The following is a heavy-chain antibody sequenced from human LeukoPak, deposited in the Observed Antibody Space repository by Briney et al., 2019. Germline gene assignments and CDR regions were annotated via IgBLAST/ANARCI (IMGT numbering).Heavy chain of an antibody. J-gene: IGHJ6*02. CDR1: GFTFSSSA. Sequence: AGGSLRLSCAASGFTFSSSAMHWVRQAPGKGLEWVAVISYDGSNKYYADSVKGRFTISRDNSKNTLYLQMNSLRAEDTAVYYCARDPVYCSGGSCYYYGMDVWGQGTTVTVSS. CDR3: ARDPVYCSGGSCYYYGMDV. D-gene: IGHD2-15*01. CDR2: ISYDGSNK. V-gene: IGHV3-30-3*01.